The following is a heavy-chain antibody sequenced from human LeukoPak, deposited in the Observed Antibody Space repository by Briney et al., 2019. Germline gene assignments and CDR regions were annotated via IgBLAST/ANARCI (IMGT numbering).Heavy chain of an antibody. CDR1: GFTFSTFA. V-gene: IGHV3-23*01. CDR2: ICGNDGKT. Sequence: GGSLRLSCAASGFTFSTFAMSWVRQAPGKGLEWVSGICGNDGKTYYAESVRGRFTISRDNSKNTLYLQMNSLRAEDTALYYCAKCSGGSCYSAFDIWGQGTMVTVSS. D-gene: IGHD2-15*01. CDR3: AKCSGGSCYSAFDI. J-gene: IGHJ3*02.